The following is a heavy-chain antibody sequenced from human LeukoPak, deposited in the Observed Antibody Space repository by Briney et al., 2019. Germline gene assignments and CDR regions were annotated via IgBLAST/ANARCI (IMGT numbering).Heavy chain of an antibody. CDR2: ISSSGSTI. D-gene: IGHD6-19*01. CDR1: GFTFSDYY. CDR3: ARVGSGWDDAFDI. Sequence: GGSLGLSCAASGFTFSDYYMSWIRQAPGRGLEWVSYISSSGSTIYYADSVKGRFTISRDNAKNSLYLQMNSLRAEDTAVYYCARVGSGWDDAFDIWGQGTMVTVSS. V-gene: IGHV3-11*01. J-gene: IGHJ3*02.